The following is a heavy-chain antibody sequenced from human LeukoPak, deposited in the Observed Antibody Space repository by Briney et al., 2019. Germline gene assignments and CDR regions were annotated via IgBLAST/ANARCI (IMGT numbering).Heavy chain of an antibody. CDR3: AKESFSHYYDSSGYFDY. J-gene: IGHJ4*02. CDR2: ISGSGGST. D-gene: IGHD3-22*01. CDR1: GFTFSSYA. V-gene: IGHV3-23*01. Sequence: GGSLRLSCAASGFTFSSYAMSWVRQAPGKGLEWVSAISGSGGSTYYADSVKGRFTISRDNSKNTLYPQMNSLRAEDTAVYYCAKESFSHYYDSSGYFDYWGQGTLVTVSS.